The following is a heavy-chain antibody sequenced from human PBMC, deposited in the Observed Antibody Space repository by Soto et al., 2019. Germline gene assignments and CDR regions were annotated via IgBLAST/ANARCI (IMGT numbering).Heavy chain of an antibody. CDR1: GGTFSSYA. CDR2: IIPIFGTA. D-gene: IGHD3-22*01. Sequence: SVKVSCKASGGTFSSYAISWARQAPGQGLEWMGGIIPIFGTANYAQKFQGRVTITADESTSTAYMELSSLRSEDTAVYYCARAYQDYYDSSGYFPSFDYWGQGTLVTVSS. CDR3: ARAYQDYYDSSGYFPSFDY. J-gene: IGHJ4*02. V-gene: IGHV1-69*13.